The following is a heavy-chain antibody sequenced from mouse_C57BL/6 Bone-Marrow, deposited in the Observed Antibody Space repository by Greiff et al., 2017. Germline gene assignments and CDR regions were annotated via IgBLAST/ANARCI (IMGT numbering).Heavy chain of an antibody. J-gene: IGHJ4*01. CDR2: ISNGGGST. D-gene: IGHD1-1*01. CDR3: ARPLYYYGSSPYAMDY. CDR1: GFTFSDYY. V-gene: IGHV5-12*01. Sequence: EVKVEESGGGLVQPGGSLKLSCAASGFTFSDYYMYWVRQTPEKRLEWVAYISNGGGSTYYPDTVKGRFTISRDNAKNTLYLQMSRLKSEDTAMYYCARPLYYYGSSPYAMDYWGQGTSVTVSS.